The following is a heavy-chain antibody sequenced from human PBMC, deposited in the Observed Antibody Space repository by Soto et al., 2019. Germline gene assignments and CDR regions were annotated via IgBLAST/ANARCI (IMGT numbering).Heavy chain of an antibody. CDR1: GYTFTSYG. V-gene: IGHV1-18*01. CDR3: ARDEVSYWDKAMVTVLAY. CDR2: ISAYNGNT. D-gene: IGHD5-18*01. J-gene: IGHJ4*02. Sequence: ASVKVSCKASGYTFTSYGISWVRQAPGQGLEWMGWISAYNGNTKYAQKLQGRVTMTTDTSTSTAYTELRSLRSDGTAVYYCARDEVSYWDKAMVTVLAYWGQGTLVTVSS.